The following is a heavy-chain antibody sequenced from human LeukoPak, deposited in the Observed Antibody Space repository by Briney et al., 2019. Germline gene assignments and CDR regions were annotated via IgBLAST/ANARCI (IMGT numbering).Heavy chain of an antibody. J-gene: IGHJ5*02. CDR2: INPNSGGT. V-gene: IGHV1-2*02. CDR1: GYTFTGYY. CDR3: ARAAGYCSSTSCYDGWFDP. D-gene: IGHD2-2*01. Sequence: ASVTVSCKASGYTFTGYYMHWVRQALGQGLEWMGWINPNSGGTNYAQKFQGRVTMTRDTSISTAYMELSRLRSDDTAVYYCARAAGYCSSTSCYDGWFDPWGQGTLVTVSS.